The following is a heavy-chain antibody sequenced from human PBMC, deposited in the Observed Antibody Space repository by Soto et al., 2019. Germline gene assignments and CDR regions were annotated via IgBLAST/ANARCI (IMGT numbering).Heavy chain of an antibody. V-gene: IGHV5-10-1*01. CDR3: ARQEGYTAMATRGIDY. CDR2: IDPSDSYT. Sequence: PGESLKISCKGSGYSFTIYWISWVRQMPGKGLEWMGRIDPSDSYTNYSPSFQGHVTISADKSISTAYLQWSSLKASDTAMYYCARQEGYTAMATRGIDYWGQGTLVTVSS. CDR1: GYSFTIYW. D-gene: IGHD5-18*01. J-gene: IGHJ4*02.